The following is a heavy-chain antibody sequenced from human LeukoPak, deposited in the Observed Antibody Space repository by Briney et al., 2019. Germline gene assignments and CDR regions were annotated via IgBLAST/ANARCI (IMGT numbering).Heavy chain of an antibody. V-gene: IGHV3-74*01. CDR3: ARKPVAATPDYFDY. Sequence: PGGSLRLSCAASGFTFSSYWMHWVRQAPGKGLVWVSRINSDGRSISYADSVKGRFTISRDNAKNTLYLQMNSLRAEDTAVYYCARKPVAATPDYFDYWRQGTLVTVSS. D-gene: IGHD2-15*01. CDR2: INSDGRSI. J-gene: IGHJ4*02. CDR1: GFTFSSYW.